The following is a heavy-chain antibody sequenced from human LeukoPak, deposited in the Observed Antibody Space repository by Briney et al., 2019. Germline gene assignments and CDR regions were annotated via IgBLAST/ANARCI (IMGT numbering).Heavy chain of an antibody. CDR3: AKEMAPEGYSYGYDY. J-gene: IGHJ4*02. D-gene: IGHD5-18*01. CDR1: GFTFSSYA. CDR2: ISSNGGST. Sequence: GGSLRLSCAASGFTFSSYAMHWVRQAPGKGLEYVSAISSNGGSTYYANSVKGRFTISRDNSKNTLYLQMNSLRADDTAVYYCAKEMAPEGYSYGYDYWGQGTLVTVSS. V-gene: IGHV3-64*01.